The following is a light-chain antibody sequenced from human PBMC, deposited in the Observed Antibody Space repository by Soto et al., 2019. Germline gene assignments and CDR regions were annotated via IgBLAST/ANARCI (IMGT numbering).Light chain of an antibody. CDR3: CSYAGSDTCA. V-gene: IGLV2-23*02. CDR1: RSDVGNYNL. J-gene: IGLJ3*02. CDR2: EVN. Sequence: QSALTQPASVSGSPGQSITISCTGTRSDVGNYNLVSWYQQHPGKAPKLMIYEVNKRPSGVSNRFSGSKSGNTASLTISGLQTEDEADYYCCSYAGSDTCAFGGGTKLTVL.